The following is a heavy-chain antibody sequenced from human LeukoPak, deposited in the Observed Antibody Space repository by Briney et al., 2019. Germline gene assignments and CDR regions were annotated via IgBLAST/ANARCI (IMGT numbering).Heavy chain of an antibody. V-gene: IGHV4-39*07. CDR3: ARDRGGRYSGYDFGIGY. Sequence: NSSETRSLTCTVSGGSISSSSYYWGWTRQPPGKGLEWIGRIYTSGSTNYNPSLKSRVTISVDTSKNQFSLKLSSVTAADTAVYYCARDRGGRYSGYDFGIGYWGQGTLVTVSS. J-gene: IGHJ4*02. CDR1: GGSISSSSYY. CDR2: IYTSGST. D-gene: IGHD5-12*01.